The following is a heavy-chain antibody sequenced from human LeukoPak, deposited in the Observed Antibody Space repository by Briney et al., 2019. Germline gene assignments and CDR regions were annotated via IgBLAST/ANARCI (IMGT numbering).Heavy chain of an antibody. CDR2: IYTSGST. D-gene: IGHD5-12*01. CDR3: AREIGGYDFAYYYYMDV. V-gene: IGHV4-4*07. Sequence: SETLSLTCTVSGGSISSYYWSWIRQPAGKGLEWIGRIYTSGSTNYNPSLKSRVTMSVDTSKNQFSLKLSSVTAADTAVYYCAREIGGYDFAYYYYMDVWGKGTTVTISS. J-gene: IGHJ6*03. CDR1: GGSISSYY.